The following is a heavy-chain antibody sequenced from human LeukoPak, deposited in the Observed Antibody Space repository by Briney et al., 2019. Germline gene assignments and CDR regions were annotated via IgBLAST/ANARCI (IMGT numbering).Heavy chain of an antibody. CDR3: AKNPYYDFWSGYYANWFDP. J-gene: IGHJ5*02. V-gene: IGHV3-23*01. CDR1: GFTFSSYA. D-gene: IGHD3-3*01. Sequence: GGSLRLSCAASGFTFSSYAMSWVRQAPGKGLEWVSAISGSGGSTYYADSVKGRFTISRDNSKNTLYLQMNSLRAEDTAVYYCAKNPYYDFWSGYYANWFDPWGQGTLVTVSS. CDR2: ISGSGGST.